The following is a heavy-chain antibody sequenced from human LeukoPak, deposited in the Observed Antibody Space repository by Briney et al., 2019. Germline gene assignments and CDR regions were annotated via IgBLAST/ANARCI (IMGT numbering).Heavy chain of an antibody. CDR3: ATDVRSSPLGF. V-gene: IGHV3-66*01. Sequence: GGSLRLSCAVSGFTVTNDYMNWVRQAPGKGLEWVSIIYSGGSTYYADSVKGRFTISRDSSNNTLFLQMSNLRADDSGLYYCATDVRSSPLGFWGHGTLVTVSS. J-gene: IGHJ4*01. D-gene: IGHD6-13*01. CDR1: GFTVTNDY. CDR2: IYSGGST.